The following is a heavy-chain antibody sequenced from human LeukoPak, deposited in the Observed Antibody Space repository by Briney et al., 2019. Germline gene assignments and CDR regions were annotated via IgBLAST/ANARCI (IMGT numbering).Heavy chain of an antibody. J-gene: IGHJ6*03. CDR1: GGSISSGSYY. CDR3: ARENPDPNYDILTGYSSYYYYYMDV. CDR2: IYTSGST. Sequence: SETLSLTCTVSGGSISSGSYYWSWIRQPAGKGLEWIGRIYTSGSTNHNPSLKSRVTISVDTSKNQFSLKLSSVTAADTAVYYCARENPDPNYDILTGYSSYYYYYMDVWGKGTTVTISS. D-gene: IGHD3-9*01. V-gene: IGHV4-61*02.